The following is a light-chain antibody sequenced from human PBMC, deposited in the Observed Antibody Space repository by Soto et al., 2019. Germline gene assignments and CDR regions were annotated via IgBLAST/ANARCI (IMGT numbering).Light chain of an antibody. J-gene: IGLJ2*01. CDR3: AAWDDGLNALV. Sequence: QSVLTQPPSASGTPGQTVIISCSGSSSKIGSNTVNWYQQLPGTAPKLLIFSNSQRPSGVPDRFSGSRSGTSASLPITGVQSEDEAHYYCAAWDDGLNALVFGGGTKLTVL. CDR1: SSKIGSNT. V-gene: IGLV1-44*01. CDR2: SNS.